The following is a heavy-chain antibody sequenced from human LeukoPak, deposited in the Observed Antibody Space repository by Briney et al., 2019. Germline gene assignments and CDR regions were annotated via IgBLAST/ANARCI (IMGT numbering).Heavy chain of an antibody. J-gene: IGHJ4*02. Sequence: GGSLRLSCAASGFTFSSYAMSWVRQAPGKGLEWVSAISGSGGSTYYADSVKGRFTISRDNSKNTLYLQMNSLRAEDTAVYYCAKDQGDYYDSSGYYHYFDYWGQGTLVTVSS. CDR3: AKDQGDYYDSSGYYHYFDY. CDR2: ISGSGGST. D-gene: IGHD3-22*01. CDR1: GFTFSSYA. V-gene: IGHV3-23*01.